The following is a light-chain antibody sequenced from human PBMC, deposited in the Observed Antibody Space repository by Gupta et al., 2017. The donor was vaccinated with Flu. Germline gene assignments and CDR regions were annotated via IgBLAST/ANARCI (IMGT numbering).Light chain of an antibody. V-gene: IGKV1-33*01. Sequence: DLQMTQSPSSLSASVGDRVTITCQASQDISNYLNWYQQKPGKAPKLLIYDASNWETGDTSRFSASGCGTDFTLTISSRQQEDIAAYYCQQNDNLPQRTFGGGTKVEIK. J-gene: IGKJ4*01. CDR2: DAS. CDR3: QQNDNLPQRT. CDR1: QDISNY.